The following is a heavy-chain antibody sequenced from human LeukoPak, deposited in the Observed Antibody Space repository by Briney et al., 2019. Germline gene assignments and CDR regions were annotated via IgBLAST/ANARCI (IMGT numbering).Heavy chain of an antibody. CDR2: IGARGDT. J-gene: IGHJ5*02. V-gene: IGHV3-13*01. Sequence: GGSLRLSCAASGFTFSTYGMHWVRQATGKGLEWVSGIGARGDTYYSGSVKGRFTISRENAKNSLYLQMNSLRAGDTALYYCARGAREGFDPWGQGTLVTVSS. CDR3: ARGAREGFDP. CDR1: GFTFSTYG.